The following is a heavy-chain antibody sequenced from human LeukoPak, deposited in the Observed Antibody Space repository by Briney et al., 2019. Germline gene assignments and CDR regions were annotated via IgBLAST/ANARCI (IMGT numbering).Heavy chain of an antibody. Sequence: GGSLRLSCVASGFTFSSYEMNWVRQAPGKGLEWLSYIGSSDSTTHYADSVKGRFTISRDNAKNPLYLQMNSLRVEDTAVYYCARGHFSRPDYGGHWRYFDYWGQGTLVTVSS. CDR2: IGSSDSTT. D-gene: IGHD4-23*01. CDR1: GFTFSSYE. CDR3: ARGHFSRPDYGGHWRYFDY. V-gene: IGHV3-48*03. J-gene: IGHJ4*02.